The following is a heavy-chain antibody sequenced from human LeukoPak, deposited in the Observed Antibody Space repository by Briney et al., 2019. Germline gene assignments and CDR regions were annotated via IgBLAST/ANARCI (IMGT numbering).Heavy chain of an antibody. V-gene: IGHV1-2*02. J-gene: IGHJ3*02. Sequence: ASVKVSCKASGYTFTGYYMHWVRQAPGQGLEWMGWINPNSGGTNYAQKFQGRVTMTRNTSISTAYMELSSLRSEDTAVYYCARGKRGYSYGYAFDIWGQGTMVTVSS. CDR1: GYTFTGYY. CDR3: ARGKRGYSYGYAFDI. D-gene: IGHD5-18*01. CDR2: INPNSGGT.